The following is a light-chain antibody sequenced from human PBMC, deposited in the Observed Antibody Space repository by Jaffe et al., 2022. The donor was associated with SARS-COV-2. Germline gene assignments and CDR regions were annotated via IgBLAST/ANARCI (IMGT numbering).Light chain of an antibody. CDR1: SSDVGGYNY. CDR3: MSYAGSNNLRV. CDR2: GVH. J-gene: IGLJ1*01. Sequence: QSALTQPPSASGSPGQSVTISCTGTSSDVGGYNYVSWYQQHPGKAPKLMIYGVHKRPSGVPDRFSGSKSGNTASLTVSGLQAEDEADYYCMSYAGSNNLRVFGTGTKVTVL. V-gene: IGLV2-8*01.